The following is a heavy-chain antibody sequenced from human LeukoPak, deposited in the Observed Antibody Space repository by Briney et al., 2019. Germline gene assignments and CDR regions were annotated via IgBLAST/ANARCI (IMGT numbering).Heavy chain of an antibody. CDR2: TYYSGST. D-gene: IGHD3-10*01. V-gene: IGHV4-59*01. J-gene: IGHJ4*02. CDR3: ARMRFGEFALGY. Sequence: PSETLSLTCTVSGGSISSYYWSWIRQPPGKGLEWIGYTYYSGSTNYNPSLKSRVTISVDTSKNQFSLKLSSVTAADTAVYYCARMRFGEFALGYWGQGTLVTVSS. CDR1: GGSISSYY.